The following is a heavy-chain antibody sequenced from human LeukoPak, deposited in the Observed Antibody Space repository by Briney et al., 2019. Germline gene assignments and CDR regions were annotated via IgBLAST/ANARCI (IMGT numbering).Heavy chain of an antibody. Sequence: ASVKVSCKASGYTFTNYGISWVRQAPGQGLEWMGWISAYNGDTNFAQKFQGRVTMTTDTSTSTAYMELRSLTSDDTAVYYCARDKAVTTELTQYFQHWGQGTLVTVSS. J-gene: IGHJ1*01. CDR3: ARDKAVTTELTQYFQH. CDR2: ISAYNGDT. V-gene: IGHV1-18*01. D-gene: IGHD4-11*01. CDR1: GYTFTNYG.